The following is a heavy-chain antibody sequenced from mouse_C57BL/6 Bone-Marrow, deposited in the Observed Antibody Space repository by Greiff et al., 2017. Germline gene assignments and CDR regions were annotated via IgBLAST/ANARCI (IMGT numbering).Heavy chain of an antibody. D-gene: IGHD2-4*01. CDR2: INPGSGGT. Sequence: VKLMESGAELVRPGTSVKVSCKASGYAFTNYLIEWVKQRPGQGLEWIGVINPGSGGTNYNEKFKGKATLTADTSSSTSYMQLSSLTSEDSAVYFCARDYDYDGAYWGQGTLVTVSA. CDR1: GYAFTNYL. J-gene: IGHJ3*01. CDR3: ARDYDYDGAY. V-gene: IGHV1-54*01.